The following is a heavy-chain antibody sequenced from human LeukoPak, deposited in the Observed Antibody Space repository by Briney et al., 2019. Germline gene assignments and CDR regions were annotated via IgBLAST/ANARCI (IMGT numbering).Heavy chain of an antibody. D-gene: IGHD2-15*01. Sequence: GGSLRLSCAASGFTFSSYAMSWVRQAPGKGLEWVSAISGSGGSTYYADSVKGRFTISRDNAKNSLYLQMNSLRAEDTAVYYCARGCSGGSCYRLDYWGQGTLVTVSS. CDR3: ARGCSGGSCYRLDY. V-gene: IGHV3-23*01. J-gene: IGHJ4*02. CDR1: GFTFSSYA. CDR2: ISGSGGST.